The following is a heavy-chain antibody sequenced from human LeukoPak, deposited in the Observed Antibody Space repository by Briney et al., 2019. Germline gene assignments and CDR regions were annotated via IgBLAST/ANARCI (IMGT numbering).Heavy chain of an antibody. Sequence: SETLSLTCTVSGGSISSSSYCWGWIRQPPGKGLEWIGSVCYSGSTYYNPSLKSRVTISVDTSKNQFSLKLSTVTAADTAVYYCARQYSGDSRSPFFDYWGQGTLVTVSS. D-gene: IGHD5-18*01. V-gene: IGHV4-39*01. CDR3: ARQYSGDSRSPFFDY. CDR2: VCYSGST. J-gene: IGHJ4*02. CDR1: GGSISSSSYC.